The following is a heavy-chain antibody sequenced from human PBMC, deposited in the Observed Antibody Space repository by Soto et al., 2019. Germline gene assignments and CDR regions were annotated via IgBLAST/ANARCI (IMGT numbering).Heavy chain of an antibody. CDR3: ASSSGWWRLDV. J-gene: IGHJ6*02. Sequence: QVQLQESGPGLVKPSGTLSLTCGVSGDSINNGYWWTWVRQPPGKGLEWIGEKHHSGSTNYNLSLKSRVSISLAKSKNQFSLNLSSVTAAGTTVYFCASSSGWWRLDVWGQGTTVTVSS. D-gene: IGHD6-19*01. CDR1: GDSINNGYW. V-gene: IGHV4-4*02. CDR2: KHHSGST.